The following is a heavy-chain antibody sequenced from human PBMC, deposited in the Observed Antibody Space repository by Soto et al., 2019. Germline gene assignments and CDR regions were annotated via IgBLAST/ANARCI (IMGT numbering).Heavy chain of an antibody. CDR1: GFTFSSYA. Sequence: EVQLLESGGGLVQPGGSLRLSCAASGFTFSSYAMSWGRQAPGKGLEWVSGVSGSGNSTYYADSVKGRFTISRDNSKKMLYLQMNSVRAEDTAVYYCAKDLVLKVAVVHAENNDMDVWGQGTTVTVSS. V-gene: IGHV3-23*01. D-gene: IGHD2-15*01. CDR3: AKDLVLKVAVVHAENNDMDV. CDR2: VSGSGNST. J-gene: IGHJ6*02.